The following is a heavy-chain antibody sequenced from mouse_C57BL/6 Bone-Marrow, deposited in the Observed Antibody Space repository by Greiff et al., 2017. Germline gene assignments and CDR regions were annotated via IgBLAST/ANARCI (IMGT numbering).Heavy chain of an antibody. D-gene: IGHD1-1*01. V-gene: IGHV10-1*01. CDR2: IRSKSNNYAT. Sequence: EVKLVESGGGLVQPKGSLKLSCAASGFSFNTYAMNWVRQAPGKGLEWVARIRSKSNNYATYYADSVKDRFTISRDDSESMLYLQMNNLKTEDTAMYYCVRHYGSSDGAMDYWGQGTSVTVSS. CDR3: VRHYGSSDGAMDY. J-gene: IGHJ4*01. CDR1: GFSFNTYA.